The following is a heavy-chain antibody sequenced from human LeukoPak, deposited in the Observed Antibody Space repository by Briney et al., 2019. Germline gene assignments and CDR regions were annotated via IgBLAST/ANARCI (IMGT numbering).Heavy chain of an antibody. J-gene: IGHJ4*02. V-gene: IGHV3-23*01. CDR2: ISAGGGRT. CDR3: AKGGYYYESSNDY. CDR1: GFTFSSYA. Sequence: GGPLGFSCAASGFTFSSYAMSWFRQAPGKGREGVASISAGGGRTFYADSVKGRFTISRDNAKNTLYVQMNSLRVEDTAAYYCAKGGYYYESSNDYWGQGTLVTVSS. D-gene: IGHD3-22*01.